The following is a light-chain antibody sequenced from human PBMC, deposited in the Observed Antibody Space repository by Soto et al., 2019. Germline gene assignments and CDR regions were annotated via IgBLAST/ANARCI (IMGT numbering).Light chain of an antibody. CDR2: GAY. J-gene: IGKJ1*01. Sequence: DIQMTQSPSSLSASVGDRVTITCRASQSISSYLNCYQQKPGKAPKVLIYGAYSLQSGVPSRFSGRGSGTDFTLTISSLQPEDFATYYCQQSYSFPWTFGQGTKVEIK. CDR1: QSISSY. V-gene: IGKV1-39*01. CDR3: QQSYSFPWT.